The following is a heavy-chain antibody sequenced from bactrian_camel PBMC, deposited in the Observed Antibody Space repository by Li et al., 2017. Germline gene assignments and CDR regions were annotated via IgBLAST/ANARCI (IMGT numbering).Heavy chain of an antibody. Sequence: VQLVESGGGLAQPGGSLKLSCAASGFTFSSYALNWVRQAPGKEREGVASIWLGGWNSSTFYADSVKGRFTISKDNAKSTLYLEMKSLKPEGTAVYLCTAVSGYWGQGTQVTVS. V-gene: IGHV3S31*01. CDR2: IWLGGWNSST. CDR3: TAVSGY. D-gene: IGHD3*01. CDR1: GFTFSSYA. J-gene: IGHJ6*01.